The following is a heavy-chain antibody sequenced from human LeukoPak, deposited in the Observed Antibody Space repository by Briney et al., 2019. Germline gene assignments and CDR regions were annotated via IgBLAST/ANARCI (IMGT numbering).Heavy chain of an antibody. J-gene: IGHJ3*02. CDR3: ARLGWELLGDAFDI. D-gene: IGHD1-26*01. CDR2: ISAYNGNT. CDR1: GYTFTSYA. Sequence: ASVKVSCKASGYTFTSYAMHWVRQAPGQRLEWMGWISAYNGNTNYAQKLQGRVTMTTDTSTSTAYMELRSLRSDDTAVYYCARLGWELLGDAFDIWGQGTMVTVSS. V-gene: IGHV1-18*01.